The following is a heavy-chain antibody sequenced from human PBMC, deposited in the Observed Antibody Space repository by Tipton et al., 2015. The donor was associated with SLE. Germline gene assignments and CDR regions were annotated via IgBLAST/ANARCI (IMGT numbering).Heavy chain of an antibody. V-gene: IGHV4-31*02. CDR2: IYYSGST. CDR3: ARTTLSDFDY. J-gene: IGHJ4*02. CDR1: GASINSNY. Sequence: LRLSCTVSGASINSNYWSWIRQHPGKGLEWIGYIYYSGSTYYNPSLKSRVTISVDTSKNQFSLKLSSVTAADTAVYYCARTTLSDFDYWGQGTLVTVSS. D-gene: IGHD1-14*01.